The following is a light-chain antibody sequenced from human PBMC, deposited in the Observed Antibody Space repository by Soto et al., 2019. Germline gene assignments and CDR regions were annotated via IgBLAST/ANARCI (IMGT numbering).Light chain of an antibody. CDR3: QQSHSTPLT. Sequence: DIQMTQSPSSLSASVGDRVTITCRASQSISSYLNWYQQKPGKAPKVLISGASSLQSGVPFRFSGSGSGTDFTLTISSLQFVDFASYYCQQSHSTPLTFGGGTKVEIK. V-gene: IGKV1-39*01. CDR1: QSISSY. CDR2: GAS. J-gene: IGKJ4*01.